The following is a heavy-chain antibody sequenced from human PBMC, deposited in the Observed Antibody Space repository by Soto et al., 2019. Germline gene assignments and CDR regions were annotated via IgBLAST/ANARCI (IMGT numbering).Heavy chain of an antibody. CDR2: ISYDGSNK. CDR1: GFTFSSYA. Sequence: QVQLVESGGGVVQPGRSLRLSCAASGFTFSSYAMHWVRQAPGKGLEWVAVISYDGSNKYYADSVKGRFTISRDNSKNTLYLQMNSLRAEDTDVYYCARATSYYYDSSGYYADYWGQGTLVTVSS. D-gene: IGHD3-22*01. J-gene: IGHJ4*02. V-gene: IGHV3-30-3*01. CDR3: ARATSYYYDSSGYYADY.